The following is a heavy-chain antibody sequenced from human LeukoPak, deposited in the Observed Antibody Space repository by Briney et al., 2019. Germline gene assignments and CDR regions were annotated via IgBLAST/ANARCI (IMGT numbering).Heavy chain of an antibody. CDR2: INPNSGGT. V-gene: IGHV1-2*02. CDR3: ADEFGLKWLAD. J-gene: IGHJ4*02. CDR1: GYTFTGYY. D-gene: IGHD6-19*01. Sequence: ASVEVSCKASGYTFTGYYMHWVRQAPGQGLEWMGWINPNSGGTKYAQKFQGRVTMTRDTSISTAYMELSRLRSDDTAVYYCADEFGLKWLADWGQGTLVTVSS.